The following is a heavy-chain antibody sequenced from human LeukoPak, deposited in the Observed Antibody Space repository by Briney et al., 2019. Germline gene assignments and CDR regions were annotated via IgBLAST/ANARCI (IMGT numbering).Heavy chain of an antibody. CDR3: AGERDYGGNSDALDS. D-gene: IGHD4-23*01. Sequence: ASVSVSCKGSAAAFSSYAIGWVRHAPGQGLGWMGGIILIFGTANYAQKFQGRVTITTAESTSTAYMELRSLSPEDTALSYFAGERDYGGNSDALDSWGQGTTVTASS. J-gene: IGHJ3*02. CDR1: AAAFSSYA. V-gene: IGHV1-69*05. CDR2: IILIFGTA.